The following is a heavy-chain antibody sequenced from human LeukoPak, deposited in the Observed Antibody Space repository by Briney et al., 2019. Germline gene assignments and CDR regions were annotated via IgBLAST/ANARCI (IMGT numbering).Heavy chain of an antibody. V-gene: IGHV1-46*01. CDR3: AREPRYYCGSGSHSRYYYMDV. J-gene: IGHJ6*03. CDR1: GYTFTSYY. Sequence: AASVKVSCKASGYTFTSYYMHWVRQAPGQGLEWMGIINPSGGSTNNAQKFQGRVTVTRDTSTSTVYMELSSLRFEDTAVYYCAREPRYYCGSGSHSRYYYMDVWGKGTTVTVSS. D-gene: IGHD3-10*01. CDR2: INPSGGST.